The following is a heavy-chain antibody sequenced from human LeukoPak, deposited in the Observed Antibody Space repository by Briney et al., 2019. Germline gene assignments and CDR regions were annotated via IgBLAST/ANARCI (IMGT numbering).Heavy chain of an antibody. D-gene: IGHD3-16*01. CDR1: GGSISSSNW. V-gene: IGHV4-4*02. J-gene: IGHJ5*02. CDR3: ARGPFDRWFDP. Sequence: SGTLSLTCAVSGGSISSSNWWSWVRQLPGKGLEWIGEIYHSGSTNYNPSLKSRVTILVDTSKNQFSLKLSSVTAADTAVYYCARGPFDRWFDPWGQGTLVTVSS. CDR2: IYHSGST.